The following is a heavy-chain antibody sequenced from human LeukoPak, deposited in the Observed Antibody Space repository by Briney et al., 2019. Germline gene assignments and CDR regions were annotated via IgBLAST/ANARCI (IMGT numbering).Heavy chain of an antibody. CDR3: ARGQLGQDF. Sequence: PSETLSLTCTVSDGSISGYYWDWIRQSAGKRLEWIGRIYSSGTTNYNPSLKSRVTMSVDTSKNQFSLKLTSVTVADTAVYYCARGQLGQDFWGQGTLVIVSS. V-gene: IGHV4-4*07. CDR1: DGSISGYY. CDR2: IYSSGTT. D-gene: IGHD3-16*01. J-gene: IGHJ4*02.